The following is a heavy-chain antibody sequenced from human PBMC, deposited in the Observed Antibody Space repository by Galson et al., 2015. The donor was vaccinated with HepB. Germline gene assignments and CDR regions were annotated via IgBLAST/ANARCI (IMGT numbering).Heavy chain of an antibody. V-gene: IGHV3-30*18. CDR2: ISYDGSNK. CDR3: AKDIVVVPAAILPSYYYGMDV. J-gene: IGHJ6*02. D-gene: IGHD2-2*02. Sequence: SLRLSCAASGFTFSSYGMHWVRQAPGKGLEWVAVISYDGSNKYYADSVKGRFTISRDNSKNTLYLQMNSLRAEDTAVYYCAKDIVVVPAAILPSYYYGMDVWGQGTTVTVSS. CDR1: GFTFSSYG.